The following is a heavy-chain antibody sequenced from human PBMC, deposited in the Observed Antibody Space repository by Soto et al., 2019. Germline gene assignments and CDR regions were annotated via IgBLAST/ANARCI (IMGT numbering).Heavy chain of an antibody. CDR3: ARHPWGGAVDAFDI. D-gene: IGHD3-10*01. V-gene: IGHV1-3*01. J-gene: IGHJ3*02. CDR1: GYSFTNYG. Sequence: QVQFVQSGAEVKKPGASVKVSCKASGYSFTNYGIHWVRQAPGQRLEWMGWINGGNGNTKYSQKFQGRVTITRDTSASTAYMELSSLRSEDTAVYYCARHPWGGAVDAFDIWGQGTMVSVSS. CDR2: INGGNGNT.